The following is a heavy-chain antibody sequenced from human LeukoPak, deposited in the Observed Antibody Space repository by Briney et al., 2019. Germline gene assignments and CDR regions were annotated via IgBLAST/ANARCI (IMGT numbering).Heavy chain of an antibody. J-gene: IGHJ4*02. Sequence: PGGSLRLSCAASGFTFSSYAMSWVRQAPGKGLEWVSAISGSGGSTYYADSVKGRFTISRDNSKNTLYLQMNSLRAEDTAVYYCAKDLRFLEWFTHGTFDYWGQGTLVTVSS. CDR1: GFTFSSYA. V-gene: IGHV3-23*01. CDR3: AKDLRFLEWFTHGTFDY. D-gene: IGHD3-3*01. CDR2: ISGSGGST.